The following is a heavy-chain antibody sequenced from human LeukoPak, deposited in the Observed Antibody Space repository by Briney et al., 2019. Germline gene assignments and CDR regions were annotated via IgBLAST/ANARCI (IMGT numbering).Heavy chain of an antibody. CDR3: AREVIVVPAADGGHYFDY. V-gene: IGHV3-33*01. J-gene: IGHJ4*02. CDR2: IWYDGSNE. D-gene: IGHD2-2*01. CDR1: GFTFSNFG. Sequence: GGSLRLSCEASGFTFSNFGMHWVRQAPGKGLEWVAVIWYDGSNEYYVDSVKGRFTISRDNSKNTLYLQMNSLRAEDTAMYYCAREVIVVPAADGGHYFDYWGQGILVTVSS.